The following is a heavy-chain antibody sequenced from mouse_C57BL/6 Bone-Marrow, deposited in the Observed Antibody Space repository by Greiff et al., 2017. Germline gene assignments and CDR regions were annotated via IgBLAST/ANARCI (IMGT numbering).Heavy chain of an antibody. V-gene: IGHV1-15*01. Sequence: QVQLKESGAELVRPGASVTLSCKASGYTFTDYEMHWVKQTPVHGLEWIGAIDPETGGTAYNQKFKGKAILTADKSSSTAYMELRSLTSEDSAVYYCTRHSFDYWGQGTTLTVSS. CDR3: TRHSFDY. J-gene: IGHJ2*01. CDR1: GYTFTDYE. CDR2: IDPETGGT.